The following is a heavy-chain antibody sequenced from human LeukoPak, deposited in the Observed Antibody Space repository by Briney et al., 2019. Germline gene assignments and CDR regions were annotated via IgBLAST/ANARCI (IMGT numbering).Heavy chain of an antibody. D-gene: IGHD4-17*01. CDR2: ISSSSSMI. Sequence: GGSLRLSCGAPGFTFRSYSMNWVRQAPGKGLEWVSYISSSSSMIYYADSVKGRFTISRDNAKNSLYLQMKTLRDEDTAIYYWARDYGEHPARVPYFDYWGQGTLVTVSS. CDR1: GFTFRSYS. CDR3: ARDYGEHPARVPYFDY. V-gene: IGHV3-48*02. J-gene: IGHJ4*02.